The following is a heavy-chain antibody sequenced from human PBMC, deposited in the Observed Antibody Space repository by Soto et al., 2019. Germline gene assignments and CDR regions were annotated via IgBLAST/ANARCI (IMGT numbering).Heavy chain of an antibody. CDR3: ARGAHTYGYVFDY. V-gene: IGHV1-3*01. D-gene: IGHD5-18*01. CDR2: VNAGNGYT. J-gene: IGHJ4*02. CDR1: GYTFTSNA. Sequence: ASVNVSCKSSGYTFTSNAIHWVRQAPGQSLEWMGWVNAGNGYTKYLQNFQGRVTISSDTSASTAYMELNSLRSEDTAVYYCARGAHTYGYVFDYWGQGTLVTVSS.